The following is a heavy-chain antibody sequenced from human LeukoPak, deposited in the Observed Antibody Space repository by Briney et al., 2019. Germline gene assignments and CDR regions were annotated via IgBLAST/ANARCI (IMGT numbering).Heavy chain of an antibody. Sequence: SVKVSCKASGGTFSSYAISWVRQAPGQGLEWMGGIIPIFGTANYAQKFQGRVTITTDESTSTAYMELSSLRSEDTAVYYCARDTGGPYYYDSSGYYPQPRRYYFDYWGQGTLVTVSS. CDR2: IIPIFGTA. V-gene: IGHV1-69*05. D-gene: IGHD3-22*01. J-gene: IGHJ4*02. CDR1: GGTFSSYA. CDR3: ARDTGGPYYYDSSGYYPQPRRYYFDY.